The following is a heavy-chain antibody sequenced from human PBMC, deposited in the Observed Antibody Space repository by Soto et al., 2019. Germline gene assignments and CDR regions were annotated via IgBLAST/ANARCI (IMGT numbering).Heavy chain of an antibody. J-gene: IGHJ4*02. CDR3: ARNNYGSGSYYSSFDD. V-gene: IGHV6-1*01. CDR1: GDSVSSNSAA. D-gene: IGHD3-10*01. CDR2: TYYNSIWYT. Sequence: QVQLQQTCPGLVKPSQTLSLTCAISGDSVSSNSAAWNWIRQSPSRGLEWLGRTYYNSIWYTDYALFVKSRLTINPDTSKNQVTLQLNSVTPEDTAVYYCARNNYGSGSYYSSFDDWGQGILVTVSS.